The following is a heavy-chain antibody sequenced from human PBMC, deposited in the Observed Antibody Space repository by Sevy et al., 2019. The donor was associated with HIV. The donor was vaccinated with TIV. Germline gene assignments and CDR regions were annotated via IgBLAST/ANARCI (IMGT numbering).Heavy chain of an antibody. J-gene: IGHJ4*02. CDR1: RFTFSGSA. V-gene: IGHV3-73*01. CDR3: TTYLGYCRSTSCHYYFDN. Sequence: GGSLRLSCAASRFTFSGSALHWVRQASGKGLEWVGRIRMKANSYATSYAASVKGRFTISRDDSKNSAYLQMNSLKTEDTAVYYCTTYLGYCRSTSCHYYFDNWGQGTLVTVSS. D-gene: IGHD2-2*03. CDR2: IRMKANSYAT.